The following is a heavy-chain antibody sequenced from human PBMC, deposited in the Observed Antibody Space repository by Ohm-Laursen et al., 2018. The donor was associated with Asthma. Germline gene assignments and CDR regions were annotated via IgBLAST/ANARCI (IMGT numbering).Heavy chain of an antibody. V-gene: IGHV1-69*01. D-gene: IGHD3-22*01. Sequence: GSSVKVSCKASGGTFNSYSLTWVRQAPGQGLEWMGGIIPFFDTTNYAQNFQGRVTITADESTSTAYLELRSLRSDDTAVYYCAIVVISSYYYYYGMDVWGQGTTVTVSS. CDR1: GGTFNSYS. CDR3: AIVVISSYYYYYGMDV. J-gene: IGHJ6*02. CDR2: IIPFFDTT.